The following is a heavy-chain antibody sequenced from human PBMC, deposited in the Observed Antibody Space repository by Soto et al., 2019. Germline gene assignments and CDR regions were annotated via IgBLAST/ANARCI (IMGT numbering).Heavy chain of an antibody. J-gene: IGHJ4*02. CDR2: ISGSGGST. V-gene: IGHV3-23*01. CDR3: AIRLAGSFDY. D-gene: IGHD6-13*01. Sequence: GGSLRLSCAASGFTFSSYAMSWVRQAPGKGLEWVSAISGSGGSTYYVDSVKGRFTISRDNSKNTLYLQMNDLRAEDTAVYYCAIRLAGSFDYWGQGTVVTVSS. CDR1: GFTFSSYA.